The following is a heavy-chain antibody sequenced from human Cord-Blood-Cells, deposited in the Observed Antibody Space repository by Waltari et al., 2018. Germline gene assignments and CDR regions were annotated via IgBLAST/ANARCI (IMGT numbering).Heavy chain of an antibody. CDR1: GGTFSSYA. CDR2: IIPIFGTA. CDR3: ARDLSRGHNDREDLN. V-gene: IGHV1-69*01. J-gene: IGHJ4*02. Sequence: QVQLVQSGAEVKKPGSSVKVSCKASGGTFSSYAISWVRQAPGQGLEWMGGIIPIFGTANYAQKFQGRVTITADESTSTAYMGLSSLRSEDTDVYYCARDLSRGHNDREDLNWGQGTLVTVSS. D-gene: IGHD3-22*01.